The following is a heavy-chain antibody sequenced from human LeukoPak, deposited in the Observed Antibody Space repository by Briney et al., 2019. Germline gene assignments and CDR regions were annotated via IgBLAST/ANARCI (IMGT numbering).Heavy chain of an antibody. CDR3: ARDAWFGDSSWFDP. D-gene: IGHD3-10*01. J-gene: IGHJ5*02. V-gene: IGHV4-4*07. CDR2: IYTSGST. Sequence: SETLSLTCTVSGGSISSYYWTWIRQPAGKGLEWIGRIYTSGSTNYNPSLKSRVTMSVDTSKNQFSLKLSSVTAADTAVYYCARDAWFGDSSWFDPWGQGTLVTVSS. CDR1: GGSISSYY.